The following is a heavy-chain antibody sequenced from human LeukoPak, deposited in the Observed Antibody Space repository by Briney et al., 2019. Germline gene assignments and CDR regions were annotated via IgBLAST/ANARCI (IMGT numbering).Heavy chain of an antibody. CDR2: MNPNSGNT. D-gene: IGHD1-7*01. Sequence: SGKVSCKASGDTFTSYDINWVRQATGQGLEWMGWMNPNSGNTGYAQKFQGRVTMTRNTSISTAYMELSSLRSEDTAVYYCARGITGTTVYYYWVQGTLVTVSS. CDR3: ARGITGTTVYYY. CDR1: GDTFTSYD. J-gene: IGHJ4*02. V-gene: IGHV1-8*01.